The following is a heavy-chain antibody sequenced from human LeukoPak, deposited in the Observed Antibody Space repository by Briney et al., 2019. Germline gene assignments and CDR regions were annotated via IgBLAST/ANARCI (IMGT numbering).Heavy chain of an antibody. CDR3: GRFGYVAGVDL. Sequence: GGSPRLSCAASGFSLSNYWVTWVRQAPGTGLEWVANINPGGTETYYVEPVKGRFTISRDNAKNLVYLQMNSLRAEDSAVYHCGRFGYVAGVDLWGQGTLVTVSS. D-gene: IGHD6-19*01. CDR1: GFSLSNYW. V-gene: IGHV3-7*01. CDR2: INPGGTET. J-gene: IGHJ4*02.